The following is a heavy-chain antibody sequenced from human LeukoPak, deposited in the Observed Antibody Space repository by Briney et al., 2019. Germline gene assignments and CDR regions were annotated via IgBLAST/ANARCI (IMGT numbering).Heavy chain of an antibody. CDR1: GFTFSNAW. CDR3: TTDYGDYVFRSDC. J-gene: IGHJ4*02. CDR2: IKSKTAGGTT. D-gene: IGHD4-17*01. Sequence: PGGSLRLSCAASGFTFSNAWMNWVRQAPGKGLEWVGRIKSKTAGGTTDYAAPVKGRFNISRDDSKNTLYLQMNSLKTEDTAVYYCTTDYGDYVFRSDCWGQGTLVTVSS. V-gene: IGHV3-15*01.